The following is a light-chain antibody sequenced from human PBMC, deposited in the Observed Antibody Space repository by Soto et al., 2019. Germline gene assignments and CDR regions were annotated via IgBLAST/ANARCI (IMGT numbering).Light chain of an antibody. CDR2: KVS. Sequence: DVVITQSPRSLTVTLGQTASISRRSNQSLVHSDGIAYFSWFQQRPGRSPRRLIYKVSNRDSGVPARFSGSGSGTDFALKISRVEAEDVGVYYCMKGTHWPINCGQGKRREIK. CDR3: MKGTHWPIN. V-gene: IGKV2-30*02. CDR1: QSLVHSDGIAY. J-gene: IGKJ5*01.